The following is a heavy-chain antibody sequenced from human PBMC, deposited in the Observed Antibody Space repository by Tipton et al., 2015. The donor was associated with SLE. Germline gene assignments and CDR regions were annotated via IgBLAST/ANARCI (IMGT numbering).Heavy chain of an antibody. CDR1: GGSISSHY. CDR2: INHSGST. D-gene: IGHD6-13*01. J-gene: IGHJ4*02. Sequence: TLSLTCTVSGGSISSHYWSWIRQPPGKGLEWIGEINHSGSTNYNPSLKSRVTISVDTSKNQFSLKLSSVTAADTAVYYCARQEIDYSSSRAFDYWGQGTLVTVSS. CDR3: ARQEIDYSSSRAFDY. V-gene: IGHV4-34*01.